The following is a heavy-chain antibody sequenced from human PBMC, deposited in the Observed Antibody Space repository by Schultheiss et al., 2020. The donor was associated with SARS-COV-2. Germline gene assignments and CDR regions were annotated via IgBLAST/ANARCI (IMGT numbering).Heavy chain of an antibody. D-gene: IGHD4/OR15-4a*01. CDR1: GFTFDDYA. J-gene: IGHJ4*02. CDR3: ASGTYGGQRDY. Sequence: GGSLRLSCAASGFTFDDYAMHWVRQAPGKGLEWVSGISWNSGSIGYADSVKGRFTISRDNAKNSLYLQMNSLRAEDTALYYCASGTYGGQRDYWGQGTLVTVSS. V-gene: IGHV3-9*01. CDR2: ISWNSGSI.